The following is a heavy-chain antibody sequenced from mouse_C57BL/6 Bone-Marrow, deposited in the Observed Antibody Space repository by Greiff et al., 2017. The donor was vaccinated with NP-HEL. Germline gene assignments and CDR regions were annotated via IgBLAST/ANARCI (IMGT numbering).Heavy chain of an antibody. Sequence: VQLQQSGAELVMPGASVKLSCKASGYTFTSYWMHWVKQRPGQGLEWIGEIDPSDSYTNYNQKFKGKSTLTVDKSSSTAYMKLSSMTSEDSAVYYCAREDDGYFDYWGQGTTLTVSS. CDR1: GYTFTSYW. J-gene: IGHJ2*01. V-gene: IGHV1-69*01. D-gene: IGHD2-3*01. CDR3: AREDDGYFDY. CDR2: IDPSDSYT.